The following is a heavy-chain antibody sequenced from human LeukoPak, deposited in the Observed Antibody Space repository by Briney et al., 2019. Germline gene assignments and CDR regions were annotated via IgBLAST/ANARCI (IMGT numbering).Heavy chain of an antibody. CDR3: AKDLIVGATRYYFDY. J-gene: IGHJ4*02. D-gene: IGHD1-26*01. CDR1: GFTFSSYA. V-gene: IGHV3-23*01. Sequence: PGGSLRLSCAASGFTFSSYAVSWVRQAPGKGLEWVSAISGSGGSTYYADSVKGRFTISRDNSKNTLYLQMNSLRAEDTAVYYCAKDLIVGATRYYFDYWGQGTLVTVSS. CDR2: ISGSGGST.